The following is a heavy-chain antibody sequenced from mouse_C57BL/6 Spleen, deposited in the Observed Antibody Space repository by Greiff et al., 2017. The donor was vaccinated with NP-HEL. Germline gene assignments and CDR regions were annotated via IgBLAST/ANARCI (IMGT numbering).Heavy chain of an antibody. J-gene: IGHJ4*01. CDR3: ARSWERYYAKDC. CDR1: GYTFTSYW. D-gene: IGHD4-1*01. CDR2: IDPSDSYT. Sequence: QVQLQQPGAELVKPGASVKLSCKASGYTFTSYWMQWVKQRPGQGLEWIGEIDPSDSYTNYNQKFKGKATLTVDTSSSTAYMQLSSLTSEDSAVYYCARSWERYYAKDCWGQGTSVTVSS. V-gene: IGHV1-50*01.